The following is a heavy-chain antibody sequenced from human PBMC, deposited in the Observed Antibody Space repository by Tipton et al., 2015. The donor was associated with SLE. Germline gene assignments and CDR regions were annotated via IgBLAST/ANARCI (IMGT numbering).Heavy chain of an antibody. Sequence: TLSLTCTVSGGSISSYYWSWIRQPPGKGLEWIGYIYYSGSTNYNPSLKSRVTISVDTSKNQFSLKLSSVTAADTAVYYCARGPKDNGDYLHFDYWGQGTLVTVSS. D-gene: IGHD4-17*01. CDR3: ARGPKDNGDYLHFDY. CDR1: GGSISSYY. V-gene: IGHV4-59*12. CDR2: IYYSGST. J-gene: IGHJ4*02.